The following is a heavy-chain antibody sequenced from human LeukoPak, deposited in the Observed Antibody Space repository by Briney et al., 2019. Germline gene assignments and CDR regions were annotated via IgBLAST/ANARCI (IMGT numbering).Heavy chain of an antibody. V-gene: IGHV3-30*02. J-gene: IGHJ4*02. D-gene: IGHD6-13*01. Sequence: GGSLRLSCAASGFTFSSYGMHWVRQAPGKGLEWVAFIRYDGSNKYYADSVKGRFTISRDNSKNTLYLQMNSLRAEDTAVYYCARVVAAAAALRNYFDYWGQGTLVTVSS. CDR1: GFTFSSYG. CDR2: IRYDGSNK. CDR3: ARVVAAAAALRNYFDY.